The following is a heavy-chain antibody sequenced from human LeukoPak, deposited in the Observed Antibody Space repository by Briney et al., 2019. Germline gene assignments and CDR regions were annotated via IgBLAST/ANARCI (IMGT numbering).Heavy chain of an antibody. CDR2: VFTSGGT. CDR1: GGSISTYY. V-gene: IGHV4-4*07. CDR3: ARGFSRTGYYYFFDY. J-gene: IGHJ4*02. D-gene: IGHD3/OR15-3a*01. Sequence: SETLSLTCTVSGGSISTYYWSWILQPAGKGLEWIGRVFTSGGTNYNPSLESRVTISVDKSKNQYSLRLSSVTGADTAVYYCARGFSRTGYYYFFDYWGQGTLVTVSS.